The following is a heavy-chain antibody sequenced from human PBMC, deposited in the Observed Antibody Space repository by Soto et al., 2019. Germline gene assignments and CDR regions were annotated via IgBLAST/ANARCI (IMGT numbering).Heavy chain of an antibody. D-gene: IGHD6-13*01. Sequence: PGESLKISCKGSGYSSTIYWISWVRQMPGKGLEWMGRIDPSDSYTNYSPSFQGHVTISADKSVSTAYLQWSSLKASDTAMYYCARQSDSAGTPPAPFDYWGQGTLVTVSS. CDR3: ARQSDSAGTPPAPFDY. J-gene: IGHJ4*02. CDR1: GYSSTIYW. V-gene: IGHV5-10-1*01. CDR2: IDPSDSYT.